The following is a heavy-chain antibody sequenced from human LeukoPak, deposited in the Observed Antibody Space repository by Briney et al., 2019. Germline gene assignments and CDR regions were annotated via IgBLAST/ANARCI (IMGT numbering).Heavy chain of an antibody. CDR1: GYTFTGYY. J-gene: IGHJ3*02. CDR2: INTNSGGT. CDR3: ARVHQYCSGGSCDSGVVRAFDI. D-gene: IGHD2-15*01. V-gene: IGHV1-2*02. Sequence: ASVKVSCKASGYTFTGYYLHWVRQAPEQGVEWMGWINTNSGGTHYAQKFQGRVTMTRDTSISTAYMELSRLRSDDTAVYYCARVHQYCSGGSCDSGVVRAFDIWGQGTMVTVSS.